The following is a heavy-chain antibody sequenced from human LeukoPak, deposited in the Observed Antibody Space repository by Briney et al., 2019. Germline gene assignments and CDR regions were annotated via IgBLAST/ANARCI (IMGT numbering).Heavy chain of an antibody. CDR3: AKEGGRLRNPTDF. Sequence: SETLSLTCTVSGGSISTYYWSWIRQSPGKGLEWIGYIYYDGSTNYNPSLKSRVTISVDTSKNQFSLRLSSVTAADTAVYYCAKEGGRLRNPTDFWGQGTLVTVSS. CDR2: IYYDGST. J-gene: IGHJ4*02. CDR1: GGSISTYY. D-gene: IGHD5-12*01. V-gene: IGHV4-59*12.